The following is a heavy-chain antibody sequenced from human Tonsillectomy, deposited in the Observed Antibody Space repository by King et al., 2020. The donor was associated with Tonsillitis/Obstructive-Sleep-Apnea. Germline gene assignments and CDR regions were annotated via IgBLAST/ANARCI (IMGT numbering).Heavy chain of an antibody. CDR1: GYTFTSYG. J-gene: IGHJ4*02. V-gene: IGHV1-18*01. D-gene: IGHD3-22*01. CDR3: ARLDYDRRGYYKGLDY. CDR2: ISAYNGNT. Sequence: QLVQSGAEVKKPGASVKVSCKASGYTFTSYGISWVRQAPGQGLEWMGWISAYNGNTNYAQKFQGRVTMTTATSTSTDYMELRSLRSDDTAVYYCARLDYDRRGYYKGLDYWGQGTLVTVSS.